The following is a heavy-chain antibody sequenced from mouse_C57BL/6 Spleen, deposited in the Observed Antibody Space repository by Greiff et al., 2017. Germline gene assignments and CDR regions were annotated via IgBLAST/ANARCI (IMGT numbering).Heavy chain of an antibody. CDR2: IYPGDGDT. J-gene: IGHJ2*01. V-gene: IGHV1-82*01. Sequence: QVQLQQSGAELVRPGASVKISCKASGYAFSSSWMNWVKQRPGKGLEWIGRIYPGDGDTNYNGKFKGKATLTADKSSSPAYMQLSSLTSEDSAVYFCATYDYDVPFDYWGQGTTLTVSS. CDR1: GYAFSSSW. CDR3: ATYDYDVPFDY. D-gene: IGHD2-4*01.